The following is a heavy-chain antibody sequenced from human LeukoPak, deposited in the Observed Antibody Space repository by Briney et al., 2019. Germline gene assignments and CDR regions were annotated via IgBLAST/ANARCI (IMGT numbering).Heavy chain of an antibody. CDR1: GGSISSYY. CDR3: ARRLRTLGYHYYGLDV. CDR2: IYHSGST. Sequence: SETLSLTCTVSGGSISSYYWSWIRQPPGKGLEWIGYIYHSGSTNYNPSLKSRVTISVDTSKNQFSLRLRSVTAADTAVYYCARRLRTLGYHYYGLDVWGRGTTVTVSS. D-gene: IGHD7-27*01. J-gene: IGHJ6*02. V-gene: IGHV4-59*08.